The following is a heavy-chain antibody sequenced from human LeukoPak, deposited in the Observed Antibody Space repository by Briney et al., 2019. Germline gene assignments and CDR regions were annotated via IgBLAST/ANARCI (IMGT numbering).Heavy chain of an antibody. J-gene: IGHJ4*02. V-gene: IGHV3-30*03. CDR3: ARAFDGGTGGYYFDY. Sequence: GGSLRLSCAASGFTFSSYGMHWVRQAPGKGLEWVAVISYDGSNKYYADSVKGRFTISRDNAKNSLYLQMNSLRAEDTALYYCARAFDGGTGGYYFDYWGQGTLVTVSS. CDR1: GFTFSSYG. CDR2: ISYDGSNK. D-gene: IGHD1-1*01.